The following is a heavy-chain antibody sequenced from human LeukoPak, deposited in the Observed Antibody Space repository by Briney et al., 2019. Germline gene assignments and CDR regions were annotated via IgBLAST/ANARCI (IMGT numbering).Heavy chain of an antibody. Sequence: ASVKVSCKASGYTFTGYYMHWVRQAPGQGLEWMGRINPNSGGTNYAQKFQGRVTMTRDTSISTAYMVLSRLRSDDTAVYYCARVAYGDLGVDYWGQGTLVTVSS. V-gene: IGHV1-2*06. J-gene: IGHJ4*02. CDR2: INPNSGGT. CDR3: ARVAYGDLGVDY. CDR1: GYTFTGYY. D-gene: IGHD4-17*01.